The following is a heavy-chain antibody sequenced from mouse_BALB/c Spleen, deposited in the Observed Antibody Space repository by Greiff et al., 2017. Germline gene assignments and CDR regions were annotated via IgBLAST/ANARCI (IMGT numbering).Heavy chain of an antibody. CDR3: ARGDGNYEYYAMDY. J-gene: IGHJ4*01. V-gene: IGHV1S137*01. CDR2: ISTYYGDA. D-gene: IGHD2-1*01. CDR1: GYTFTDYA. Sequence: VQLQQSGAELVRPGVSVKISCKGSGYTFTDYAMHWVKQSHAKSLEWIGVISTYYGDASYNQKFKGKATMTVDKSSSTAYMELARLTSEDSAIYYCARGDGNYEYYAMDYWGQGTSVTVSS.